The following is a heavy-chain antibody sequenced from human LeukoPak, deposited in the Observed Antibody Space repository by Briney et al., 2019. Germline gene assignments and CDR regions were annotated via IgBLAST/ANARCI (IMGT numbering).Heavy chain of an antibody. CDR3: AREAGATRGVDYYYYMDV. CDR2: IYYSGST. D-gene: IGHD1-26*01. Sequence: SETLSLTCTVSGGSISSYYWSWIRQPPGKGLEWIGYIYYSGSTNYNPSLESRVTISVDTSKNQFSLKLSSVTAADTAVYYCAREAGATRGVDYYYYMDVWGKGTTVTVS. J-gene: IGHJ6*03. V-gene: IGHV4-59*01. CDR1: GGSISSYY.